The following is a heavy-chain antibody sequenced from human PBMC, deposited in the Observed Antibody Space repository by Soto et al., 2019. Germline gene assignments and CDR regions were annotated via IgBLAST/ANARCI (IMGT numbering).Heavy chain of an antibody. Sequence: ASVKVSCKASGYTFTSYDINWVRQATGQGGEWMGWMNPNSGNTGYAQKFQGRFTMTRNTSISTAYMELISLRSEDTAVYYCAIYQGYSSSSPYYYYGMDVWGQGTTVTVSS. D-gene: IGHD6-6*01. CDR3: AIYQGYSSSSPYYYYGMDV. V-gene: IGHV1-8*01. CDR2: MNPNSGNT. J-gene: IGHJ6*02. CDR1: GYTFTSYD.